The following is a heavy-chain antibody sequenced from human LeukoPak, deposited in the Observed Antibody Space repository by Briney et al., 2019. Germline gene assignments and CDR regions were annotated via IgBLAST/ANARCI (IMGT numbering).Heavy chain of an antibody. CDR3: AKDAQRGFDYSNSLEY. CDR2: IWSDATEK. CDR1: GFTYSHYG. J-gene: IGHJ4*02. D-gene: IGHD4-11*01. Sequence: PGGPLRLSCAASGFTYSHYGMHWVRQAPGKGLEWVAVIWSDATEKYYGDAVKGRFTISRDNSRNTLYLQMNSLRAEDTAVYYCAKDAQRGFDYSNSLEYWGQGTLVTVSS. V-gene: IGHV3-33*06.